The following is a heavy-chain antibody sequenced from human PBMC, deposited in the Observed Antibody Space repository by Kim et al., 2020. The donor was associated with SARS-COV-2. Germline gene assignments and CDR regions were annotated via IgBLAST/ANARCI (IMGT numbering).Heavy chain of an antibody. D-gene: IGHD1-1*01. V-gene: IGHV3-9*01. CDR3: AKGVQLERRLSYYYYGMDV. Sequence: GRFTISRDNAKNSLYLQMNSLRAEDTALYYCAKGVQLERRLSYYYYGMDVWGQGTTVTVSS. J-gene: IGHJ6*02.